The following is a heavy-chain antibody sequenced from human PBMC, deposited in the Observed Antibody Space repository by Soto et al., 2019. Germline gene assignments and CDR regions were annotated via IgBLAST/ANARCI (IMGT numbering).Heavy chain of an antibody. CDR2: IRSKSNSYAT. V-gene: IGHV3-73*01. CDR1: GFTFSGSA. D-gene: IGHD4-17*01. J-gene: IGHJ4*02. Sequence: EVQLVESGGGLVQPGGSLKLSCAVSGFTFSGSAMHWVRQASGKGLAWVGRIRSKSNSYATAYAASLKGRFTISRDDSKNTAYLQMNSLKTEDTAVYYWTRGYGDYVRDYWGQGTLVTVSS. CDR3: TRGYGDYVRDY.